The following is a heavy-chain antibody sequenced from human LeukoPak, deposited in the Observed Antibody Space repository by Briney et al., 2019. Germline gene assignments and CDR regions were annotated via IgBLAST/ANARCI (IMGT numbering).Heavy chain of an antibody. D-gene: IGHD1-26*01. Sequence: VASVKVSCKASGYTFTSYYMNWVRQAPGQGLEWMGVINPSGGTTSNTQKFQGRVTMTRDTSTSTVYMELSGLRSDDTALYHCARGIVGGTTRRRYYFDYWGQGTLVTVSS. J-gene: IGHJ4*02. CDR3: ARGIVGGTTRRRYYFDY. CDR2: INPSGGTT. CDR1: GYTFTSYY. V-gene: IGHV1-46*01.